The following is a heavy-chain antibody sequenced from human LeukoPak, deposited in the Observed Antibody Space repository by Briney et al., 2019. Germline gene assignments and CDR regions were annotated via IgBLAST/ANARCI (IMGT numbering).Heavy chain of an antibody. CDR1: GFTFSSYE. CDR3: ARVVAQQLDWFDP. V-gene: IGHV3-48*03. D-gene: IGHD6-13*01. J-gene: IGHJ5*02. Sequence: PGGSLRLSCAASGFTFSSYEMNWVRQAPGKGLEWVSYISSSGSTIYYADSVKGRFTISRDNAKNSLYLQMNSLRAEDTAVYYCARVVAQQLDWFDPWGQGTLVTVSS. CDR2: ISSSGSTI.